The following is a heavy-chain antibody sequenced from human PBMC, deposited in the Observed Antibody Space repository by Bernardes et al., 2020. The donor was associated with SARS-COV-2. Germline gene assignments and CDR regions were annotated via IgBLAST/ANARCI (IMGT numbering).Heavy chain of an antibody. D-gene: IGHD6-19*01. CDR1: GGSISSYY. CDR3: AGRPGIAVAGTGVTFDI. J-gene: IGHJ3*02. CDR2: IHYSGST. Sequence: SETLSLTCTVSGGSISSYYWSWIRQPPGKGLEWIWYIHYSGSTNYNPSLKSRVTISVDTSKNQFSLKLSSVTAADTAVYYCAGRPGIAVAGTGVTFDIWGQGTMVTVSS. V-gene: IGHV4-59*08.